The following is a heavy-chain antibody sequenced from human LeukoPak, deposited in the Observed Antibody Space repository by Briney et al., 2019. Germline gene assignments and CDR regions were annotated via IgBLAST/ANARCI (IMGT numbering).Heavy chain of an antibody. D-gene: IGHD6-13*01. V-gene: IGHV3-21*01. Sequence: GGSLRLSCAASGFTFSSYSMNWVRQAPGKGLEWVSSISSSSSYIYYADSVKGRFTISRDNAKNSLYLQMNSLRAEDTAVYYCARDRQQQLVRAPFDYWGQGTLVAVSS. CDR1: GFTFSSYS. CDR2: ISSSSSYI. J-gene: IGHJ4*02. CDR3: ARDRQQQLVRAPFDY.